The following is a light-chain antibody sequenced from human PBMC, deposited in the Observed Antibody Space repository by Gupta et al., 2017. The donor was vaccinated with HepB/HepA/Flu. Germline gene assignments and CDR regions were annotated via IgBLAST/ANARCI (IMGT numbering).Light chain of an antibody. CDR3: QQRDNWLYT. V-gene: IGKV3-11*01. CDR1: KGVSSY. CDR2: DAA. J-gene: IGKJ2*01. Sequence: EFVLPQSPAPLSLSPGERATLASGASKGVSSYLAWYQQKPGQAPRSLIYDAANRATGIPARFSGSGSGTDFTLTISSLEPEDFAGYYCQQRDNWLYTFGQGTKLEIK.